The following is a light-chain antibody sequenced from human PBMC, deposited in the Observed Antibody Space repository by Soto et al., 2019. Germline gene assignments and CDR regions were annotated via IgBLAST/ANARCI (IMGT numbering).Light chain of an antibody. Sequence: VLTQSPGTLSLSPGERATLSCRASQIVNSNYLAWYQHKPGQSPKFLIYGASRRATGIPDRFSGSGTGTDFTLTISRVEHEDVEIYYCQQYSKSQITLGQGTRLEIK. CDR2: GAS. CDR1: QIVNSNY. CDR3: QQYSKSQIT. V-gene: IGKV3-20*01. J-gene: IGKJ5*01.